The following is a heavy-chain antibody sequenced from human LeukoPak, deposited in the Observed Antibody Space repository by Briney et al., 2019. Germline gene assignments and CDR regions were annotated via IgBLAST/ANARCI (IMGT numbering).Heavy chain of an antibody. CDR2: IFNSGTST. CDR1: GFTFDDYG. J-gene: IGHJ4*02. V-gene: IGHV3-23*01. CDR3: AKDMYGDFGGVDY. Sequence: PGGSLRLSCAASGFTFDDYGMSWVRQAPGKGLEWVSVIFNSGTSTYYAGSVKGRFTISRDNSKNTLHLQMSSLRAEDTAVYYCAKDMYGDFGGVDYWGQGTPVTVSS. D-gene: IGHD4-17*01.